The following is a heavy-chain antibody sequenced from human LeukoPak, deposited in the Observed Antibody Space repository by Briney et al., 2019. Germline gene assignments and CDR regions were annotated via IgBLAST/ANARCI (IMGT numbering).Heavy chain of an antibody. CDR1: GGSIRSSRYY. CDR2: ISYSGST. V-gene: IGHV4-39*07. Sequence: SETLSLTCIVSGGSIRSSRYYWGWIRRPPGKGLEWIGSISYSGSTYYNPSLKSRLTISVDTSKNQFSLKLSSVTAADTAVYYCARDLYSSKTNDAFVIWGQGTMVTVSS. J-gene: IGHJ3*02. D-gene: IGHD6-13*01. CDR3: ARDLYSSKTNDAFVI.